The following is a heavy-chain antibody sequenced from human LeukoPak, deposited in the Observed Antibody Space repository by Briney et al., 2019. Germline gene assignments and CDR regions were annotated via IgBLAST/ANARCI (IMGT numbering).Heavy chain of an antibody. Sequence: PGGSLRLSCAASGFTFSSYGMHWVRQAPGKGLEWVAFIRYDGSNKYYADSVKGRFTISRDNSKNTLYLQMNSLRAEDTAVYYCAKDFDSSGLYVAFDYWGQGTLVTVSS. CDR1: GFTFSSYG. D-gene: IGHD6-19*01. V-gene: IGHV3-30*02. CDR3: AKDFDSSGLYVAFDY. J-gene: IGHJ4*02. CDR2: IRYDGSNK.